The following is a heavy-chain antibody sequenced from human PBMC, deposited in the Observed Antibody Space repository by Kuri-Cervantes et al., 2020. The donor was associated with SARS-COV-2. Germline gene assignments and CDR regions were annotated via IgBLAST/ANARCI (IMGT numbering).Heavy chain of an antibody. CDR2: INPDGSYT. CDR1: GFTFSSYW. D-gene: IGHD1-1*01. CDR3: VRDGDHWNFDY. V-gene: IGHV3-74*01. Sequence: GGSLSLSCAASGFTFSSYWMSWVRQAPGKGLVWVSRINPDGSYTINADSVKGRFTLSRDNAKNMLFLQMNSLRAEDTAVYYCVRDGDHWNFDYWGQGTLVTVSS. J-gene: IGHJ4*02.